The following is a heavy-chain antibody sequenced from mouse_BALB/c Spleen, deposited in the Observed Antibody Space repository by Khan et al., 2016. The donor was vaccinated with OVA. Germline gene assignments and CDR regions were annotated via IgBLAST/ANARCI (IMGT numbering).Heavy chain of an antibody. CDR2: ISSTGTYT. CDR3: TRPSYYGNPWFTY. V-gene: IGHV5-9*02. D-gene: IGHD2-10*01. J-gene: IGHJ3*01. CDR1: GFAFNSYD. Sequence: EVKLMESGGGLVKPGGSLKLSCEVSGFAFNSYDMSWVRQPPAKRLEWVATISSTGTYTYSPDSVKGRFPISRDTARNTLYLQMNSRRSEDTALYYCTRPSYYGNPWFTYWGQGTLVTVSA.